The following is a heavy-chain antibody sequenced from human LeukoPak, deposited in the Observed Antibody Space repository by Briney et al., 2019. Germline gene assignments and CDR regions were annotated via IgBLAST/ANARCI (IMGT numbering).Heavy chain of an antibody. CDR3: ATHYLPPYYFDY. D-gene: IGHD3-16*02. CDR1: GGSVSSSSYY. J-gene: IGHJ4*02. Sequence: SETLCLTCSVSGGSVSSSSYYWGWIRQPPGKGLEWIGSMYYSGSTYYNSSLKSRVIISVDTSKNQFSLKLSSLTAADTAVYYCATHYLPPYYFDYWGQGTLVTVSS. V-gene: IGHV4-39*01. CDR2: MYYSGST.